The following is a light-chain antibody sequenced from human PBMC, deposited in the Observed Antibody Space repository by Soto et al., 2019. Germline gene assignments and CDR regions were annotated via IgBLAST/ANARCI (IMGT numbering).Light chain of an antibody. J-gene: IGKJ5*01. CDR1: QSISIY. CDR2: AAS. V-gene: IGKV1-39*01. Sequence: DIQMTQSPSSLSASVGDRVTITCRASQSISIYLNWYQQKPGKAPKVLIYAASSLQSGVPSRFSGSGSGTDFNLTISSLQPEDFATYYCQQSYSTLGVTFGQGTRLEIK. CDR3: QQSYSTLGVT.